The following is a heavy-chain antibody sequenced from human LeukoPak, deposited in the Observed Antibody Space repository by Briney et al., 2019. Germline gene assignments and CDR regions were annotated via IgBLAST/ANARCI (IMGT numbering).Heavy chain of an antibody. CDR1: GFSFSTAW. CDR3: ARGGVSRAALDV. V-gene: IGHV3-7*05. Sequence: GGSLRLSCAASGFSFSTAWLNWVRQAPGKGPEWVAYIKEDGSEKRYVDSVKGRFTISRDNAKNSLYLQMDSLRVEDTAVYYCARGGVSRAALDVWGQGTMVTVSS. J-gene: IGHJ3*01. CDR2: IKEDGSEK.